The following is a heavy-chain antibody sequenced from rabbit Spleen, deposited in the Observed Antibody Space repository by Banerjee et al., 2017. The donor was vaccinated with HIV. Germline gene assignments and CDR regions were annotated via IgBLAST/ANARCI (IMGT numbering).Heavy chain of an antibody. V-gene: IGHV1S45*01. CDR1: GFTLSTYW. D-gene: IGHD3-1*01. CDR3: ARCNDGGRYCLNL. J-gene: IGHJ4*01. CDR2: LYAGSSAIN. Sequence: QVQLVESGGGLAKPEGTLTLTCKASGFTLSTYWICWVRQAPGKGLEWIGCLYAGSSAINDYASWAEGRLSISKASSTTVTLQMASLAAAVTATYLCARCNDGGRYCLNLWGPGTLVTVS.